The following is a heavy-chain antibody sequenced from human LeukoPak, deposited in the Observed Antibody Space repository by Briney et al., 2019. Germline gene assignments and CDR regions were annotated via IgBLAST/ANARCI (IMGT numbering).Heavy chain of an antibody. Sequence: PGRSLRLSCAASGFTFSRYGMHWVRQASGKGLEWVALISYDGSNKYYADSVKGRFTISRDNSENTLYLQMNSLRPEDTAVYYCARERDTAMGEADYWGQGTLVTVSS. D-gene: IGHD5-18*01. V-gene: IGHV3-30*03. CDR2: ISYDGSNK. J-gene: IGHJ4*02. CDR3: ARERDTAMGEADY. CDR1: GFTFSRYG.